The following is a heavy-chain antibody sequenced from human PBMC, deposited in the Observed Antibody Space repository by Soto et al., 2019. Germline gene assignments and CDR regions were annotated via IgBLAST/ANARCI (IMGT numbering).Heavy chain of an antibody. CDR2: INPSGGST. CDR3: AREYSSSSGHAKYYYYRMDV. CDR1: GYTFTSYY. D-gene: IGHD6-6*01. Sequence: ASVKVACKGSGYTFTSYYMHWVRQAPGQGLEWMGIINPSGGSTSYAQKFQGRVTMTRDTSTSTVYMELSSLRSEDTAVYYCAREYSSSSGHAKYYYYRMDVWGQGTTVTVSS. V-gene: IGHV1-46*01. J-gene: IGHJ6*02.